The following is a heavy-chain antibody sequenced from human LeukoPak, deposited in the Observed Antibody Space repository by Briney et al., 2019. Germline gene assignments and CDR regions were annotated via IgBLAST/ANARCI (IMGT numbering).Heavy chain of an antibody. CDR1: GYTFTSYG. D-gene: IGHD3-22*01. J-gene: IGHJ3*02. Sequence: AASVKVSCKASGYTFTSYGISWVRQAPGQGLEWMGWISAYNGNTNYVQKLQGRVTMTTDTSTSTAYMELRSLRSDDTAVYYCARYDYDSSGYYSNDAFDIWGQGTMVTVSS. CDR3: ARYDYDSSGYYSNDAFDI. V-gene: IGHV1-18*01. CDR2: ISAYNGNT.